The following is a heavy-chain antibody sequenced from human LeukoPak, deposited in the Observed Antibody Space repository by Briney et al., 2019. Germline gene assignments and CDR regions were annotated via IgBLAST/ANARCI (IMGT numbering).Heavy chain of an antibody. V-gene: IGHV3-33*01. Sequence: GRSLRLPCAASGFTFSSYGMHWVRQAPGKGLEWVAVIWYDGSNKYYADSVKGRFTISRDNSKNTLYLQMNSLRAEDTAVYYCARDYIIAAAGPFDQGGQGTLVTVSS. J-gene: IGHJ5*02. CDR2: IWYDGSNK. D-gene: IGHD6-13*01. CDR3: ARDYIIAAAGPFDQ. CDR1: GFTFSSYG.